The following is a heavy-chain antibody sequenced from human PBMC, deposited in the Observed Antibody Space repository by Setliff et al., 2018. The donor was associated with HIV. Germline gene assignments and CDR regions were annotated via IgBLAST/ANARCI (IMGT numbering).Heavy chain of an antibody. CDR2: INHSGST. Sequence: SETLSLTCAVYGGSVSGYYWSWIRQPPGKGLEWIGEINHSGSTNYNPSLKSRVTISVDTSKNQFSLKLSAVTAADTAVYYCARDRSNWNYGKNYMDVWGKGTTVTVSS. D-gene: IGHD1-7*01. V-gene: IGHV4-34*01. CDR1: GGSVSGYY. CDR3: ARDRSNWNYGKNYMDV. J-gene: IGHJ6*03.